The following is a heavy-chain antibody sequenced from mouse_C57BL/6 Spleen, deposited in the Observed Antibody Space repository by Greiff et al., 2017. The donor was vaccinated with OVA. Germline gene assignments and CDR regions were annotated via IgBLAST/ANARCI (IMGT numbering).Heavy chain of an antibody. CDR2: ISSGSSTI. V-gene: IGHV5-17*01. D-gene: IGHD1-1*01. CDR1: GFTFSDYG. J-gene: IGHJ4*01. Sequence: EVKVVESGGGLVKPGGSLKLSCAASGFTFSDYGMHWVRQAPEQGLEWVAYISSGSSTIYYADTVKGRFTISRDNAKNTLFLQRTSLRSEDTAMYYCARDYGSPYAMDYWGQGTSVTVSS. CDR3: ARDYGSPYAMDY.